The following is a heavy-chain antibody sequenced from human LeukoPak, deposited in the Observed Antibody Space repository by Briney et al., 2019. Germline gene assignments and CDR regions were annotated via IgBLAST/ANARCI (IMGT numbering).Heavy chain of an antibody. J-gene: IGHJ4*02. Sequence: ASVKVSCKASGYTFTNYGISWVRQAPGQGLEWMGWISGYNGNTNYAQKFQGRVTMTTDTSTTTAFMELRSLGSDDTAVYYCARDWGQTDSPLDYWGQGTLVTVSS. CDR3: ARDWGQTDSPLDY. V-gene: IGHV1-18*01. D-gene: IGHD3-16*01. CDR1: GYTFTNYG. CDR2: ISGYNGNT.